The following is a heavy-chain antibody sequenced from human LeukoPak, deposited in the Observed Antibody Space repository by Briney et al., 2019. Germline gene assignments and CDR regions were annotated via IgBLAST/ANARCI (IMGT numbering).Heavy chain of an antibody. CDR1: GGSISSYY. D-gene: IGHD3-22*01. V-gene: IGHV4-59*12. J-gene: IGHJ5*02. Sequence: SETLSLTCTVSGGSISSYYWSWIRQPPGKGLEWIGYIYYSGSTNYNPSLKSRVTISVDKSKNQFSLKLSSVTAADTAVYYCARGVTMIVAKSWFDPWGQGTLVTVSS. CDR3: ARGVTMIVAKSWFDP. CDR2: IYYSGST.